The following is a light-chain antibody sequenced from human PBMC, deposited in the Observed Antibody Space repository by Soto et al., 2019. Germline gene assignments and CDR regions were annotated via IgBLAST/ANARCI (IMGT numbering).Light chain of an antibody. V-gene: IGKV3-20*01. CDR2: GAS. J-gene: IGKJ3*01. CDR1: QSVSSSY. CDR3: QQYGTSPCN. Sequence: EIVLKQSPGTLSLSPGERATLSFRASQSVSSSYLAWYQQKPGQSPRLLIYGASSRATGIPDRFSGSGSGTDVTLTIRRLEPEDGAVYHCQQYGTSPCNFGPWTKVDIK.